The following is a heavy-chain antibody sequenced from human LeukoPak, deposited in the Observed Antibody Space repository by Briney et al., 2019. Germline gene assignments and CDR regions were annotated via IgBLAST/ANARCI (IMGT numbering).Heavy chain of an antibody. V-gene: IGHV1-24*01. Sequence: ASVKVSCKVSGYSLSDLSIHWVRHVPGKGLEWMGGFEPEEGEHGETIYAQKFEGRLTLTEDTATDTAYMELVSLTSADTAVYYCATDRLEIYALHIWGQGTVVTVSS. CDR2: FEPEEGEHGET. CDR1: GYSLSDLS. J-gene: IGHJ3*02. CDR3: ATDRLEIYALHI. D-gene: IGHD1-1*01.